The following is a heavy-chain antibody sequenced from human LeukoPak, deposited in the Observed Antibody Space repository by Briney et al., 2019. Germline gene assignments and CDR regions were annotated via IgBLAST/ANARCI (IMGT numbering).Heavy chain of an antibody. CDR2: IYYIGST. V-gene: IGHV4-59*01. D-gene: IGHD2-15*01. J-gene: IGHJ4*02. Sequence: KTSETLSLTCTVSGGSISSYYWSWIRQPPGKGLEWIGYIYYIGSTNYSPSLKSRVTISVDTSKSQFSLKLSSVTAADTAVYYCARGAAHSDYWGQGTLVTVSS. CDR1: GGSISSYY. CDR3: ARGAAHSDY.